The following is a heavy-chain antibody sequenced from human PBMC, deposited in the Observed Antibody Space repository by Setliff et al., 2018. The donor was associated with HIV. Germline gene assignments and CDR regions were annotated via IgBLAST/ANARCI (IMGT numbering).Heavy chain of an antibody. CDR2: IHHTGHI. V-gene: IGHV4-34*01. CDR3: ARFDVTPMTTRDY. Sequence: LSLTCAFYGASFTDYYWNWIRQPPGKGLEWIGEIHHTGHINYNPSFKSRVTMSLDMSTNQFSLKMASMTAADSAAYYCARFDVTPMTTRDYWCQGTQVTVSS. D-gene: IGHD4-17*01. J-gene: IGHJ4*02. CDR1: GASFTDYY.